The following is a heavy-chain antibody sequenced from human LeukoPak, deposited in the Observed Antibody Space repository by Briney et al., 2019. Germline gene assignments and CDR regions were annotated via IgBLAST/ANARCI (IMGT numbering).Heavy chain of an antibody. D-gene: IGHD2-2*01. J-gene: IGHJ4*02. CDR1: GYTFTRYY. V-gene: IGHV1-46*01. CDR3: ARDLGQTSQFDY. Sequence: ASVKVSCKTSGYTFTRYYMHWVRQAPGQGLESMGTINPSGGRTSYAQNFQGRVTMTRDPSTSTLYMELSSLRSEDTAVYYCARDLGQTSQFDYWGQGTLVTVSS. CDR2: INPSGGRT.